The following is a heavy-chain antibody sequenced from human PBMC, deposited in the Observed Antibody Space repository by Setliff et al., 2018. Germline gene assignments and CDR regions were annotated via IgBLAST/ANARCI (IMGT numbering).Heavy chain of an antibody. CDR2: IYYRGDT. CDR3: ARTGTYRYFDY. D-gene: IGHD1-1*01. Sequence: SETLSLTCTVSGGSISSGVYYWAWIRQPPGKGLEWIGRIYYRGDTYYSASLKSRLTLSVDTSKNQVSLNLRSVTAADTAVYYCARTGTYRYFDYWGQGTQVTVSS. J-gene: IGHJ4*02. V-gene: IGHV4-39*01. CDR1: GGSISSGVYY.